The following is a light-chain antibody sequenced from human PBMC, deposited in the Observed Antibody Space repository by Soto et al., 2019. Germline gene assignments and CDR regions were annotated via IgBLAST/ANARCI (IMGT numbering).Light chain of an antibody. V-gene: IGLV2-14*01. CDR1: SSDVGNYKY. CDR2: EVS. CDR3: SSYTRSSTPLV. Sequence: QSALTQPASVSGSPGQSITISCTGTSSDVGNYKYVSWYQHHPGKAPKLMIYEVSNRPSGVSHRFSGSKSGNTASLTISGLQAEDEADYYCSSYTRSSTPLVFGTGTKLTVL. J-gene: IGLJ1*01.